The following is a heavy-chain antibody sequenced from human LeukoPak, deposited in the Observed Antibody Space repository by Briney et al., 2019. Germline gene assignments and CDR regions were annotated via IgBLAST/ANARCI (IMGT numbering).Heavy chain of an antibody. D-gene: IGHD2-15*01. CDR1: GDSLSINSAG. Sequence: QTLSLTCAISGDSLSINSAGWNWIRHSPSRGLEWLGRTYYMSKWNNQYAVSVESRIIINPDTSKNHFSLQLNSVTPEDTAVYYCARAAHGSHWFDPWGQGTLVTVSS. J-gene: IGHJ5*02. CDR3: ARAAHGSHWFDP. CDR2: TYYMSKWNN. V-gene: IGHV6-1*01.